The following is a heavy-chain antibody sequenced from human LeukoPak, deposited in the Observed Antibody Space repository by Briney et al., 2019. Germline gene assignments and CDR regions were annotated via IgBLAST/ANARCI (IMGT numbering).Heavy chain of an antibody. V-gene: IGHV3-30*03. Sequence: GGSLRLSCAASGFTFSSYSMNWVRQAPGKELEWVAVISYDGNNKYYADSVKGRFTISRDNSKNTLYLQMNSLRAEDTAVYYCARDSDTAMVTLRVWGQGTLVTVSS. J-gene: IGHJ4*02. CDR1: GFTFSSYS. CDR3: ARDSDTAMVTLRV. D-gene: IGHD5-18*01. CDR2: ISYDGNNK.